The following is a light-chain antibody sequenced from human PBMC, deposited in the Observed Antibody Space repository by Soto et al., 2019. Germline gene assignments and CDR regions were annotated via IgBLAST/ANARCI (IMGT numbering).Light chain of an antibody. J-gene: IGLJ2*01. CDR1: SSDVGGYNY. CDR3: SSYTGSSTPV. Sequence: QSALTQPASVSGSPGQSITISCTGTSSDVGGYNYVSWYQQHPGKAPKLMIYDVGNRPSGVSNRFSGSKSGNTASLTISGLQAEDEADYYCSSYTGSSTPVFGGGTKLTVL. V-gene: IGLV2-14*01. CDR2: DVG.